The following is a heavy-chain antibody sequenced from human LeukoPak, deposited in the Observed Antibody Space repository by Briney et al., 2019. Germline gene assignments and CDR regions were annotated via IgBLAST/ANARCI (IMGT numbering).Heavy chain of an antibody. Sequence: GGSLRLSCAASGFTFSSYWMHWVRQVPGKGLQWVSAISRSGDSTYYADSVKGRFTISRDNSKNTLYLQINSLRAEDTAVYYCTNRPGWFDPWGQGTLVTVSS. D-gene: IGHD1-14*01. CDR3: TNRPGWFDP. CDR2: ISRSGDST. J-gene: IGHJ5*02. V-gene: IGHV3-23*01. CDR1: GFTFSSYW.